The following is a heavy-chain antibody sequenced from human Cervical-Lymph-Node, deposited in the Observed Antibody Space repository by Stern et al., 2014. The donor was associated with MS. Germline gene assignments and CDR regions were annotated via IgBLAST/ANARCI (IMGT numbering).Heavy chain of an antibody. Sequence: VQLVESGAAVKKPGASVKVSCKASGYTFTTYYLHWVRQAPGQGLEWMGFINPSGGSTIYAQKFQGRVTMTRDTSTSTVYMELSSLRSEDTAIYYCARRTSGSSLDYWGQGTLVTVSS. V-gene: IGHV1-46*01. J-gene: IGHJ4*02. CDR3: ARRTSGSSLDY. CDR2: INPSGGST. CDR1: GYTFTTYY. D-gene: IGHD6-13*01.